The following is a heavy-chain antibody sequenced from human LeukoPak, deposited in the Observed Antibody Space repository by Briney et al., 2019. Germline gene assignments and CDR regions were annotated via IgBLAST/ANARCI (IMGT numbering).Heavy chain of an antibody. Sequence: PGGSLRLSCAASGFTFSSYSMNWVRQAPGKGLEWVSSISSSSSYIYYADSVKGRFTISRDNAKNSLYLQMNSLRAEDTAVYYCARESRSSSSRRGTRTFDYWGQGTLVTVSS. CDR1: GFTFSSYS. D-gene: IGHD6-13*01. V-gene: IGHV3-21*01. CDR2: ISSSSSYI. CDR3: ARESRSSSSRRGTRTFDY. J-gene: IGHJ4*02.